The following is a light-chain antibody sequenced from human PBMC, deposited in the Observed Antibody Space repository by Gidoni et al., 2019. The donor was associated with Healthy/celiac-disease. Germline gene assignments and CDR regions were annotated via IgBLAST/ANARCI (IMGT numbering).Light chain of an antibody. CDR1: QSVSSY. V-gene: IGKV3-11*01. CDR3: QQRSNWPPVS. J-gene: IGKJ2*03. Sequence: EIVLTQSPATLSLSPGEIATLSCRASQSVSSYLAWYQHKPGQAPRLLIYDASNRATGIPARFSGSGSGTDFTLTISSLEPEDFAVYYCQQRSNWPPVSFGQGTKLEIK. CDR2: DAS.